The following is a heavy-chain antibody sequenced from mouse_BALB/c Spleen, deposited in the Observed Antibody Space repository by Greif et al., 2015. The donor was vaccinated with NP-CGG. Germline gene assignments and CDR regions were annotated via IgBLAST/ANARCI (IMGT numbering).Heavy chain of an antibody. CDR3: ARDMDGYVYYAMDY. J-gene: IGHJ4*01. CDR1: GFTFTDYY. V-gene: IGHV7-3*02. CDR2: IRNKANGYTT. Sequence: EVMLVESGGGLVQPGGSLRLSCATSGFTFTDYYMSWVRQPPGKALEWLGFIRNKANGYTTEYSASVKGRFTISRDNSQSILYLQMNTLRAEDSATYYCARDMDGYVYYAMDYWGQGTSVTVSS. D-gene: IGHD1-2*01.